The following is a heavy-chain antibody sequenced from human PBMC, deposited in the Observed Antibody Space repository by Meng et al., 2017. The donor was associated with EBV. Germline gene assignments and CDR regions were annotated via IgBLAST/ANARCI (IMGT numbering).Heavy chain of an antibody. V-gene: IGHV1-46*01. Sequence: QLVQSGAEVKKPGTSVNVSSKVSGYTFTSYYMHWVRQAPGQGLEWMGIIIPAGGNTNYAQKFRGRFTMTRDTSTSTVYMDLSILTSEDTAVYYCVRELVGGTFDYWGQGTLVTASS. CDR2: IIPAGGNT. CDR3: VRELVGGTFDY. D-gene: IGHD1/OR15-1a*01. CDR1: GYTFTSYY. J-gene: IGHJ4*02.